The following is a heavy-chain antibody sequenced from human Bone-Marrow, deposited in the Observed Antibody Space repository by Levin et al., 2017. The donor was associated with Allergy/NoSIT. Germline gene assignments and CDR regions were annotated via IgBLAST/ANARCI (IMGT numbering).Heavy chain of an antibody. CDR1: GFTPNY. D-gene: IGHD3-10*01. J-gene: IGHJ4*02. CDR3: ASHRFGGSYF. Sequence: GGSLRLSCAVSGFTPNYMTWVRQAPGKGLECVSIFYSGGSLYYADSVKGRFSVFTDESKNTLFLQMSSLRTEDTAVYFCASHRFGGSYFWGQGTLVTVSS. V-gene: IGHV3-66*02. CDR2: FYSGGSL.